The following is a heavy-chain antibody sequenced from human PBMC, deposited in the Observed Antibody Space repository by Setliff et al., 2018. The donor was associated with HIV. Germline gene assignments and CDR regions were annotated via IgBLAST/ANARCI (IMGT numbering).Heavy chain of an antibody. CDR3: ARTRGYSYGTPAGFDY. CDR1: GGSISGYY. D-gene: IGHD5-18*01. CDR2: IYTSGST. Sequence: KPSETLSLTCTVSGGSISGYYWSWIRQPPGKGLEWIGYIYTSGSTNYNPSLKSRVTISVDTSKNQFSLKLSSVTAADTAVYYCARTRGYSYGTPAGFDYWGRGSLVTVSS. V-gene: IGHV4-4*08. J-gene: IGHJ4*01.